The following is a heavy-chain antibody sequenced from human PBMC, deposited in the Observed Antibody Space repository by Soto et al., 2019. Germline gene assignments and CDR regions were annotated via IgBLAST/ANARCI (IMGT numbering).Heavy chain of an antibody. CDR1: GGSFSGYY. CDR3: ARGRNTMVRGVIMSWFDP. Sequence: QVQLQQWGAGLLKPSETLSLTCAVYGGSFSGYYWSWIRQPPGKGLEWIGEINHSGSTNYIPSLKSRVTISVDTSKNQFSLKLSSVTAADTAVYYCARGRNTMVRGVIMSWFDPWGQGTLVTVSS. D-gene: IGHD3-10*01. V-gene: IGHV4-34*01. J-gene: IGHJ5*02. CDR2: INHSGST.